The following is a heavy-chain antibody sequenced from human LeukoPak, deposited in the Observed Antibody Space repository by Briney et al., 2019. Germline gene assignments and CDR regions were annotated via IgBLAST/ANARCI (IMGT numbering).Heavy chain of an antibody. CDR3: AREAARGAFDI. V-gene: IGHV4-59*01. J-gene: IGHJ3*02. CDR1: GGSISSYY. CDR2: IYYSGST. Sequence: SETLSLTCTVSGGSISSYYWSWIRQPPGKGLEWIGYIYYSGSTNYNPSLKSRVTISVDTSKNQFSLKLSSVTAADPAVYYCAREAARGAFDIWGQGTMVTVSS. D-gene: IGHD2-15*01.